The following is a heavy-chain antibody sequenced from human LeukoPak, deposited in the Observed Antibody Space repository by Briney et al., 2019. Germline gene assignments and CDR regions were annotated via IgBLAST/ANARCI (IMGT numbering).Heavy chain of an antibody. V-gene: IGHV3-23*01. Sequence: GGSLRLSCEASGFTFRSFAMSWVRQAPGKGLEWLSGISASGHYIYQADSVKGRFTISRDNSKNTLYIEINSLRVEDTAVYYCARDGSWGDYQFYFYMDVWGKGTGVTVSS. J-gene: IGHJ6*03. D-gene: IGHD2-2*01. CDR3: ARDGSWGDYQFYFYMDV. CDR2: ISASGHYI. CDR1: GFTFRSFA.